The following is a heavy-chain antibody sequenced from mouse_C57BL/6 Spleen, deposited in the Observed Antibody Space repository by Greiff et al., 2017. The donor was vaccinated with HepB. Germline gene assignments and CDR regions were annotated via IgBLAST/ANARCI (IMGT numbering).Heavy chain of an antibody. CDR1: GYTFTDYY. D-gene: IGHD2-2*01. Sequence: VQLQQSGPELVKPGASVKISCKASGYTFTDYYMNWVKQSHGKSLEWIGDINPNNGGTSYNQKFKGKATLTVDKSSSTAYMELRSLTSEDSAVYYCARGHYGYAWFAYWGQGTLVTVSA. J-gene: IGHJ3*01. CDR2: INPNNGGT. V-gene: IGHV1-26*01. CDR3: ARGHYGYAWFAY.